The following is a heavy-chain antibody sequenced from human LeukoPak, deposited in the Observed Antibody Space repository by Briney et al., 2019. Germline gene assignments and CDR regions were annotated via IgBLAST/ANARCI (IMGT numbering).Heavy chain of an antibody. D-gene: IGHD2-2*03. J-gene: IGHJ5*02. Sequence: ASVKVSCKASGYVFNDYYMHWMRQAPGKGLEWMGGFDPEDGETIYAQKFQGRVTMTEDTSADTAYMELSSLRSEDTAVYYCATAMWVDIVNWSDPWGDGTLVTVSS. CDR1: GYVFNDYY. V-gene: IGHV1-24*01. CDR2: FDPEDGET. CDR3: ATAMWVDIVNWSDP.